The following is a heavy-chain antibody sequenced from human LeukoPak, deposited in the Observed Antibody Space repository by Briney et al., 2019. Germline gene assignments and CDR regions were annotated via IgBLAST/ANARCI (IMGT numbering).Heavy chain of an antibody. D-gene: IGHD3-3*01. V-gene: IGHV4-59*01. J-gene: IGHJ6*02. CDR1: GGSISTFY. CDR3: ARESSGYYGMDV. Sequence: SETLSLTCTVSGGSISTFYWSWIRHSPGKGLELIGYIYYSGNTYYNPSLKSRLTISVDTSNNQFSMKLSSVTAADTAVYYCARESSGYYGMDVWGQGTTVTVSS. CDR2: IYYSGNT.